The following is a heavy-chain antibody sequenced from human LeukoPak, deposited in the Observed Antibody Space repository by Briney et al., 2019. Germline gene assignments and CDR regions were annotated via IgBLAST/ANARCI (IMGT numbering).Heavy chain of an antibody. CDR1: GYTFTGYY. CDR2: INPNSGGT. D-gene: IGHD2-15*01. Sequence: ASVKVSCKASGYTFTGYYMHWVRQAPGQGLEWMGWINPNSGGTNYAQKFQGRVTMTRDTSISTAYMELSRLRSDDTAVYYCARDREGYCSGGSCYGLWGQGTLVTVSS. J-gene: IGHJ4*02. CDR3: ARDREGYCSGGSCYGL. V-gene: IGHV1-2*02.